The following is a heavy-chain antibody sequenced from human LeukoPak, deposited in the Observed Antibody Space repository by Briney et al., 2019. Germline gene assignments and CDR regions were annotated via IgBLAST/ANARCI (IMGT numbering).Heavy chain of an antibody. Sequence: PSETLSLTCTVSGGSISSYYWSWIRQPPGKGLEWIGYIYYSGSTNYNPSLKSRVTISVDTSKNQFSLKLSSVTAADTAVYYCARSGLLDFWSGYPPLNWFDPWGQGTLVTVSS. D-gene: IGHD3-3*01. J-gene: IGHJ5*02. V-gene: IGHV4-59*01. CDR3: ARSGLLDFWSGYPPLNWFDP. CDR1: GGSISSYY. CDR2: IYYSGST.